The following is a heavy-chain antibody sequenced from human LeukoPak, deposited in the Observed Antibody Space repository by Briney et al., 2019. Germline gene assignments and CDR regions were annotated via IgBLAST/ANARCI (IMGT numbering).Heavy chain of an antibody. V-gene: IGHV3-23*01. CDR2: ISGSGGST. J-gene: IGHJ4*02. D-gene: IGHD3-22*01. Sequence: GGSLRLSCAVSGFTFSSYAMSWVRQAPGKGLEWVSAISGSGGSTYYADSVKGRFTISRDNSKNTLYLQMNSLRAEDTAVYYCAKAVAPYYYDTSGLGILGYWGQGTLVTVSS. CDR3: AKAVAPYYYDTSGLGILGY. CDR1: GFTFSSYA.